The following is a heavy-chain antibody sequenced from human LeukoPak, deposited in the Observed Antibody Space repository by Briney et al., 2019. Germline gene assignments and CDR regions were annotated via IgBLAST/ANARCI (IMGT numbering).Heavy chain of an antibody. J-gene: IGHJ4*02. CDR1: GGSISSYY. CDR3: ARHRRMVRALDY. V-gene: IGHV4-59*08. CDR2: IYYSGST. D-gene: IGHD3-10*01. Sequence: SETLSLTCTVSGGSISSYYWSWIRQPPGKGLEWIGYIYYSGSTNYNPSLKSRVTISVDTSKNQFSLKLSSVTAADTAVYYCARHRRMVRALDYWGQGTLVTVSS.